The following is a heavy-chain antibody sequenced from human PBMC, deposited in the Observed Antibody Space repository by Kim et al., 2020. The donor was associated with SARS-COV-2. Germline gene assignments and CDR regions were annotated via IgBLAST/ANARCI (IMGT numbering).Heavy chain of an antibody. D-gene: IGHD3-10*01. J-gene: IGHJ6*02. CDR3: AREGGSGSYYKGQYYYYYGMDV. CDR1: GFTFSSYS. Sequence: GGSLRLSCAASGFTFSSYSMNWVRQAPGKGLEWVSSISSSSSYIYYADSVKGRFTISRDNAKNSLYLQMNSLRAEDTAVYYCAREGGSGSYYKGQYYYYYGMDVWGQGTTVTVSS. V-gene: IGHV3-21*01. CDR2: ISSSSSYI.